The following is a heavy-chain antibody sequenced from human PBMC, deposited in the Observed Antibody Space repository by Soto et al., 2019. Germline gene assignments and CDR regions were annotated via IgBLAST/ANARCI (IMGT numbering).Heavy chain of an antibody. D-gene: IGHD1-26*01. Sequence: GGSLRLSCAASGFTFSSYAMSWVRQAPGKGLEWVSAISGSGGSTYYADSVKGRFTISRDNSKNTLYLQMNSLRAEDTAVYYCAKMRNRLGVGSKNFDYWGQGTLVTVSS. CDR2: ISGSGGST. J-gene: IGHJ4*02. CDR3: AKMRNRLGVGSKNFDY. V-gene: IGHV3-23*01. CDR1: GFTFSSYA.